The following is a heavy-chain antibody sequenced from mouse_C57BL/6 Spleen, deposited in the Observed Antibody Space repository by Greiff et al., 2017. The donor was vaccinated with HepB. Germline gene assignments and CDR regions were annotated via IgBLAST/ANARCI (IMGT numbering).Heavy chain of an antibody. CDR2: INPNNGGT. J-gene: IGHJ4*01. V-gene: IGHV1-26*01. CDR3: ANDHRYYYAMDY. Sequence: EVQLQQSGPELVKPGASVKISCKASGYTFTDYYMNWVKQSHGKSLEWIGDINPNNGGTSYNQKFKGKATLTVDKSSSTAYMELRSLTSEDSAVYYCANDHRYYYAMDYWGQGTSVTVSS. CDR1: GYTFTDYY.